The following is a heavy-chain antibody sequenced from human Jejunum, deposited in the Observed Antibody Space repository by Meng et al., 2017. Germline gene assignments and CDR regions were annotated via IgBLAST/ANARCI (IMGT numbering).Heavy chain of an antibody. CDR3: AKDEELHC. CDR1: GFTFNSFA. CDR2: ISGSGDNT. Sequence: QWLGSGGGLVQPGGYRRLSCAASGFTFNSFAMSWVRQAPGKGLEWVSAISGSGDNTFYADSVKGRFTISRVNSKNTLYLQMNSLRAEDTAVYYCAKDEELHCWGQGSLVTVSS. V-gene: IGHV3-23*01. D-gene: IGHD3-10*01. J-gene: IGHJ4*02.